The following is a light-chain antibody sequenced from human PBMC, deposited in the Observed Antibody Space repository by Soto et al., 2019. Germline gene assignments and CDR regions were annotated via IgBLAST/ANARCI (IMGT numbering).Light chain of an antibody. CDR1: QSVLYSSNNKNY. CDR3: QQYYSTPPT. Sequence: DIVMTQSPDSLAVSLGKRATINCKSSQSVLYSSNNKNYLAWYQQKPGQPPKLLIYWASTRESGVPDRFSGSGSGTDFTLTISRLQAEDVAFYYCQQYYSTPPTFGQGTRREIK. CDR2: WAS. J-gene: IGKJ5*01. V-gene: IGKV4-1*01.